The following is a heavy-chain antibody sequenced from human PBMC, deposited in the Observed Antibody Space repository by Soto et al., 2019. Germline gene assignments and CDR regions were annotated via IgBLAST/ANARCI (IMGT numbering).Heavy chain of an antibody. J-gene: IGHJ5*02. CDR3: AKDLTRQLAYWLDP. CDR2: INAHSGGT. Sequence: ASVKVSCKASGFTFTDYHIHWVRQAPGQGLERMGWINAHSGGTEYAQKFQGRVTLTRDTSIATAYLTLTSLTSDDTALYYCAKDLTRQLAYWLDPWGQGTQVTVSS. V-gene: IGHV1-2*02. CDR1: GFTFTDYH. D-gene: IGHD6-6*01.